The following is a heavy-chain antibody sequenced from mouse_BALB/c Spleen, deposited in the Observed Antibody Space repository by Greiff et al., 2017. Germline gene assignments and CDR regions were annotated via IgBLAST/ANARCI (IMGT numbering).Heavy chain of an antibody. D-gene: IGHD2-3*01. Sequence: VQLKESGPELVKTGASVKISCKASGYSFTGYYMHWVKQSHGKSLEWIGYISCYNGATSYNQKFKGKATLTVDKSSSTAFMHLNSLTSEDSAVYYCARDDGYPFAYWGQGTLVTVSA. CDR2: ISCYNGAT. J-gene: IGHJ3*01. V-gene: IGHV1S135*01. CDR3: ARDDGYPFAY. CDR1: GYSFTGYY.